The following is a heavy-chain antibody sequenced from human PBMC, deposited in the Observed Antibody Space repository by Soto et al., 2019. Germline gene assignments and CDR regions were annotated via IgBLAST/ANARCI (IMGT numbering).Heavy chain of an antibody. CDR1: GGTFSSYA. V-gene: IGHV1-69*13. D-gene: IGHD6-13*01. Sequence: ASVKVSCKASGGTFSSYAISWVRQAPGQGLEWMGGIIPIFGTANYAQKFQGRVTITADESTSTAYMELSSLRSEDTAVYYCARESIAADGINSFDPWGQGTLVPVSP. CDR2: IIPIFGTA. CDR3: ARESIAADGINSFDP. J-gene: IGHJ5*02.